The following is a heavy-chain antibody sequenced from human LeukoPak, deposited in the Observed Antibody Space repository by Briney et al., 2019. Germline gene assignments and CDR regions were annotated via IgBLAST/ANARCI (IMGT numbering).Heavy chain of an antibody. J-gene: IGHJ4*02. D-gene: IGHD6-6*01. V-gene: IGHV3-23*01. CDR1: GFTFSSYA. CDR2: ISGSGGST. Sequence: GGSMRLSCAASGFTFSSYAMSWVRQAPGKGLEWVSAISGSGGSTYYADSVKGRFTISRDNSKNTLYLQMNSLRAEDTAVYFCAKDLGTHSSSFYFDYWGQGTLVTVSS. CDR3: AKDLGTHSSSFYFDY.